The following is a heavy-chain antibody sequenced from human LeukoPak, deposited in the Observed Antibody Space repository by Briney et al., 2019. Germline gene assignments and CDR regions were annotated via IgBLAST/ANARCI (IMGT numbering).Heavy chain of an antibody. J-gene: IGHJ5*02. CDR2: ISYDGSNK. CDR1: GFTFSSYA. D-gene: IGHD5-24*01. V-gene: IGHV3-30*04. Sequence: QPGRSLRLSCAASGFTFSSYAMHWVRQAPGKGLEWVAVISYDGSNKYYADSVKGRFTISRDNSKNTLYLQMNSLRSEDTAVYYCARDNSVRDEAWWFNPWGQGTLVTVSS. CDR3: ARDNSVRDEAWWFNP.